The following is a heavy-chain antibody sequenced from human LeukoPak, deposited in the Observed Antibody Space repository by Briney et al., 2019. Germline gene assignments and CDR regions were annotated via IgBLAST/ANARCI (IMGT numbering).Heavy chain of an antibody. CDR1: GFTFSSNA. J-gene: IGHJ4*02. Sequence: GGSLRLSCSASGFTFSSNAMSWVRQAPGKGLEWVSSISLRGADTNYADSVKGRFTISRDNSKNTVYLQMNSLRAEDTAVYYCAKDPYGTRYFDYWGQGTLVTVSS. V-gene: IGHV3-23*01. CDR2: ISLRGADT. D-gene: IGHD2-2*01. CDR3: AKDPYGTRYFDY.